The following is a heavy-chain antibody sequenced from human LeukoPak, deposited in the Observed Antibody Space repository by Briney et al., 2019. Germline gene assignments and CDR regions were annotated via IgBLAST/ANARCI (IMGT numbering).Heavy chain of an antibody. J-gene: IGHJ6*02. Sequence: ASVKVSCKASGGTFSSYAFSWVRQAPGQGLEWMGWISAYNGNTNYAQKLQGRVTMTTDTSTSTAYMELRSLRSDDTAVYYCARSGYCSGGSCSYQYYYYYGMDVWGQGTTVTVSS. V-gene: IGHV1-18*01. CDR1: GGTFSSYA. D-gene: IGHD2-15*01. CDR3: ARSGYCSGGSCSYQYYYYYGMDV. CDR2: ISAYNGNT.